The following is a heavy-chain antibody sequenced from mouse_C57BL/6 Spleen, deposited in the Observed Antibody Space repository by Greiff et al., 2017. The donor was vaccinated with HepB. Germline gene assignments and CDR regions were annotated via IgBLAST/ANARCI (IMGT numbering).Heavy chain of an antibody. J-gene: IGHJ4*01. CDR2: INPNYGTT. D-gene: IGHD2-2*01. V-gene: IGHV1-39*01. CDR1: GYSFTDYN. Sequence: LVEPGASVKISCKASGYSFTDYNMNWVKQSNGKSLEWIGVINPNYGTTSYNQKFKGKATLTVDQSSSTAYMQLNSLTSEDSAVYYCASMVTTGGYAMDYWGQGTSVTVSS. CDR3: ASMVTTGGYAMDY.